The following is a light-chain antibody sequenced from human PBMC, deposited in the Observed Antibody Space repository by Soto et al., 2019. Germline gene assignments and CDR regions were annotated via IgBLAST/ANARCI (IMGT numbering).Light chain of an antibody. CDR2: EGS. J-gene: IGLJ2*01. CDR3: CSYAGSVV. Sequence: QSVLTQPASVSGSPGQSITISCTGTSSDVGSYNLVSWYQQHPGKARKLMIYEGSKRPSGVSNRFSGSKSGNTASLTISGLKAEDEADYYCCSYAGSVVFGGGTKLTVL. CDR1: SSDVGSYNL. V-gene: IGLV2-23*01.